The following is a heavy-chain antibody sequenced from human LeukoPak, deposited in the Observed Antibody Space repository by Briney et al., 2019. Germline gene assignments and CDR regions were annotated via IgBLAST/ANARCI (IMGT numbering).Heavy chain of an antibody. D-gene: IGHD2-2*01. CDR3: ARKGARRSNSWYD. CDR1: GYSIGSVYF. Sequence: SETLSLTSTISGYSIGSVYFWGCIGQTPGRGLEWIGTIYHSGSTYYNPSLKSRVTISLDTSKNQFSLKLSSVTAADTAVYYCARKGARRSNSWYDWGQRNLVTVSS. CDR2: IYHSGST. V-gene: IGHV4-38-2*02. J-gene: IGHJ4*02.